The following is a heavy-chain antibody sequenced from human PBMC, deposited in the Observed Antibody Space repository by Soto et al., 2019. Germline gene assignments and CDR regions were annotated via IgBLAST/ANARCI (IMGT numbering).Heavy chain of an antibody. D-gene: IGHD6-19*01. Sequence: GESRKISCKGSGYSFTSYWIGWVRQMPGKGLEWMGIIYPDDSDTRYSPSFQGQVTISADKSISTAYLQWSSLKASDTAMYYCARLGIAVAGTYGMDVWGQGTTVTVSS. CDR1: GYSFTSYW. V-gene: IGHV5-51*01. J-gene: IGHJ6*02. CDR2: IYPDDSDT. CDR3: ARLGIAVAGTYGMDV.